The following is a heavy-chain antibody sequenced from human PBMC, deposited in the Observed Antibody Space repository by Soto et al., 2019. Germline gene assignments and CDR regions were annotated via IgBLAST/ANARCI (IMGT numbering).Heavy chain of an antibody. V-gene: IGHV3-23*01. CDR1: GFIFSSYP. J-gene: IGHJ5*01. D-gene: IGHD2-21*01. CDR2: ISDSGGST. Sequence: RGSLRVCYAASGFIFSSYPMSWGRQAPGKGLEWVSAISDSGGSTYYADSVKGRFTISRDNSKKTLYLQMNSLRAEDTAVYYCAKEASLYLLRPPYSWFVFSCKGTLRTVSS. CDR3: AKEASLYLLRPPYSWFVF.